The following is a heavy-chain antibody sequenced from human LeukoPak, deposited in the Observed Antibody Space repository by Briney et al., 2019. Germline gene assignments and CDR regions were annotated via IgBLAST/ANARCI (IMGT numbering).Heavy chain of an antibody. CDR1: GGSISSSSYY. D-gene: IGHD6-13*01. J-gene: IGHJ1*01. Sequence: SETLSLTCTVSGGSISSSSYYWGWIRQRPGKGLEWIGSIYYSGSTYYNPSLKSRVTISVDTSKNQFSLKLSSVTAADTAVYYCARGSNSWYRPDTGYFQHWGQGTLVTVSS. CDR2: IYYSGST. V-gene: IGHV4-39*07. CDR3: ARGSNSWYRPDTGYFQH.